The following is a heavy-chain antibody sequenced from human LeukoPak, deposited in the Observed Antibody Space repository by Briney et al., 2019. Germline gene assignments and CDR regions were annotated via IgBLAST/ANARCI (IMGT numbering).Heavy chain of an antibody. CDR3: ARVRDGSGSSVFDY. V-gene: IGHV4-34*01. J-gene: IGHJ4*02. Sequence: SETLSLTCAVYGGSFSGYYWSWIRQPPGKGLEWIGEINHSGSTNYNPSLKSRVTISVDTSKNQFSLKLSSVIAADTAVYYCARVRDGSGSSVFDYWGQGTLVTVSS. D-gene: IGHD3-10*01. CDR1: GGSFSGYY. CDR2: INHSGST.